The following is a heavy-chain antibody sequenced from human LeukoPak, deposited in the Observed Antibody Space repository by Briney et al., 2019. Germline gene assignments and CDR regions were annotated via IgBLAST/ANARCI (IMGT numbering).Heavy chain of an antibody. J-gene: IGHJ4*02. V-gene: IGHV4-38-2*02. CDR2: IYYSGST. CDR1: GYSISSGYY. Sequence: SETLSLTCTVSGYSISSGYYWGWIRQPPGKGLEWIGSIYYSGSTYYNPSLKSRVTISVDTSKNQFSLKLSSVTAADTAVYYCARGGNYYGSGSYFSYFDYWGQGTLVTVSS. CDR3: ARGGNYYGSGSYFSYFDY. D-gene: IGHD3-10*01.